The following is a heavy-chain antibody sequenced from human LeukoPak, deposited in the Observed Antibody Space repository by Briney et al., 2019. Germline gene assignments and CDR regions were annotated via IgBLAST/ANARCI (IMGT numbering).Heavy chain of an antibody. J-gene: IGHJ4*02. CDR2: IFNGGST. Sequence: QPGGSLRLSCAASGFTFSSKYMSWVRQAPGKGLEWVSVIFNGGSTYYADSVKARFTISTDNSKNMLYLQMNSLRAEDTAVYYCARGLFASGSYYNFFDYWAQGTLVTVSS. CDR1: GFTFSSKY. V-gene: IGHV3-66*01. D-gene: IGHD3-10*01. CDR3: ARGLFASGSYYNFFDY.